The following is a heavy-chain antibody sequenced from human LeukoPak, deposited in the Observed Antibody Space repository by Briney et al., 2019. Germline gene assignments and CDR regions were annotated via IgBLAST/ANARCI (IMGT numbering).Heavy chain of an antibody. J-gene: IGHJ6*03. CDR1: GGSISSYY. CDR3: ARVSASYYYYYLDV. V-gene: IGHV4-4*07. CDR2: IYTSGST. D-gene: IGHD4-23*01. Sequence: PSETLSLTXTVSGGSISSYYWSWIWQPAGKGLEWIGRIYTSGSTNYNPSLKSRVTMSVDTSKNQFSLKLNSVTAADTAVYYCARVSASYYYYYLDVWGEGTTVTVSS.